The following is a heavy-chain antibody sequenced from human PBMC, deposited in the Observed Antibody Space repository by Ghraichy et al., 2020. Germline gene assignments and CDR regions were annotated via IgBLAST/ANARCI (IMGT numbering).Heavy chain of an antibody. V-gene: IGHV3-48*01. CDR3: ARYYSGWTHDF. Sequence: GGSLRLSCAASGFTFSSYSMNWVRQAPGKGLEWVSYISSSSSVIYYAVSVKGRFTISRDNAKNSLYLQMNRLRAEDTAVYYCARYYSGWTHDFWGQGTLVTVSS. CDR1: GFTFSSYS. CDR2: ISSSSSVI. D-gene: IGHD6-19*01. J-gene: IGHJ4*02.